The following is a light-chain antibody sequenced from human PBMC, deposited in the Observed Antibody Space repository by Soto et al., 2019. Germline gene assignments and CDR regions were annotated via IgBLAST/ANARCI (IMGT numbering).Light chain of an antibody. CDR1: SSDVGGYKY. CDR3: SSYAGINNLGV. Sequence: QSALTQPPSASGSPGQSVTISCTGTSSDVGGYKYVSWYQQHPSKAPKLMIFEVNKRPSGVPDRFSGSKSGNTASLTVSGLQAEDEADYYCSSYAGINNLGVFGTGTKVTVL. CDR2: EVN. V-gene: IGLV2-8*01. J-gene: IGLJ1*01.